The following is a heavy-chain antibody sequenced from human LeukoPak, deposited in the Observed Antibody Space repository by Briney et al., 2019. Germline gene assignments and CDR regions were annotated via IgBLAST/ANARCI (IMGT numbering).Heavy chain of an antibody. CDR2: IYSAGNT. CDR3: ARRAGAYTHPYDY. J-gene: IGHJ4*02. V-gene: IGHV3-53*01. Sequence: GGTLRLSCTVSGFTVSSNSMSWVRQAPGKGLEWVSFIYSAGNTHYSDSVKGRFTISIDNPKNTLYLQMNGLRAEDTAVYYCARRAGAYTHPYDYWGQGTLVTVSS. CDR1: GFTVSSNS. D-gene: IGHD3-16*01.